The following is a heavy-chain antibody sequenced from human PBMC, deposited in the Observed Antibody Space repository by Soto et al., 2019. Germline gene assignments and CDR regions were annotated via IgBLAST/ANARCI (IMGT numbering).Heavy chain of an antibody. Sequence: GSGPTLVNPTQALTLTCTFSGFSLSTSGMCVSWIRQPPGKALEWLARIDWDDDKYYSTSLKTRLTISKDTSKNQVVLTMTNMDPVDTATYYCARIRVAITGTTLPYYYYYGMDVWGQGTTVTVSS. J-gene: IGHJ6*02. D-gene: IGHD1-7*01. V-gene: IGHV2-70*11. CDR2: IDWDDDK. CDR1: GFSLSTSGMC. CDR3: ARIRVAITGTTLPYYYYYGMDV.